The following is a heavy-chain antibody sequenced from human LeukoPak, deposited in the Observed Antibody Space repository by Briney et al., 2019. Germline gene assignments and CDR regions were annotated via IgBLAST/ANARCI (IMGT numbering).Heavy chain of an antibody. V-gene: IGHV1-69*13. CDR2: IIPIFGTA. CDR3: ARENCSSTSPPACWFDP. J-gene: IGHJ5*02. D-gene: IGHD2-2*01. CDR1: GGTFSSYA. Sequence: SVKVSCKASGGTFSSYAISWVRQAPGQGLEWMGGIIPIFGTANYAQRFQGRVTITADESTSTAYMELSSLRSEDTAVYYCARENCSSTSPPACWFDPWGQGTLVTVSS.